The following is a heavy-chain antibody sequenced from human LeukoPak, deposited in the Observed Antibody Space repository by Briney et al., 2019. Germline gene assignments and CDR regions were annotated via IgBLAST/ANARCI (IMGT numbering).Heavy chain of an antibody. CDR2: IYWNDDK. CDR3: AHRYSSLEH. D-gene: IGHD6-13*01. V-gene: IGHV2-5*01. J-gene: IGHJ5*02. Sequence: SGPTLVHPTQPLTLTFTFSGFSLSTSGVGVGWIRQPPGKALEWLALIYWNDDKRYSPSLKSRLTITKDTSKNQVVLTMTNMDPVDTATYYCAHRYSSLEHWGQGTLVTVSS. CDR1: GFSLSTSGVG.